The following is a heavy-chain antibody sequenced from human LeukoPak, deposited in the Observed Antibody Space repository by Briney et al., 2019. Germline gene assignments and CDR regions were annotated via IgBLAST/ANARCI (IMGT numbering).Heavy chain of an antibody. Sequence: SGGSLRLSCAASGFTFSSYWMHWVRQAPGKGLVWVSRINTDGSSTSYADSVKGRFTISRDNAKNTLYLQMNSLRAEDTAVYYCASLLGYCSSTSCPDYWGQGTLVTVSS. J-gene: IGHJ4*02. V-gene: IGHV3-74*01. CDR3: ASLLGYCSSTSCPDY. CDR1: GFTFSSYW. CDR2: INTDGSST. D-gene: IGHD2-2*01.